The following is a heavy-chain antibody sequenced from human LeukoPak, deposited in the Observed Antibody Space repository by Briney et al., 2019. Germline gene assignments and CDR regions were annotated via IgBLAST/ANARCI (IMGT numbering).Heavy chain of an antibody. V-gene: IGHV5-51*01. CDR1: GYPFTSSW. Sequence: GEPLKISCQVSGYPFTSSWIGWLRQMPGKGLEWMGIIYPADSDTRYKPSFEGQVTISADKSISTAYLQWSSLKASDTAMYYCARRYCSGGTCYFDYWGQGTLVTVSS. CDR3: ARRYCSGGTCYFDY. CDR2: IYPADSDT. D-gene: IGHD2-15*01. J-gene: IGHJ4*02.